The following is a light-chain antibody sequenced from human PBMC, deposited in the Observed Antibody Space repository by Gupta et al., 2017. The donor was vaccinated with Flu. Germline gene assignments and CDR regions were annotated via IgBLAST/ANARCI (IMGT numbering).Light chain of an antibody. CDR1: QGVSSS. CDR3: QQRSNWHRIT. J-gene: IGKJ5*01. Sequence: ERATLSCRASQGVSSSLGWYQQKPGQAPRLLIYDGSNRATGIPARFSGSGPGTEFTLTISSLEPEDFAVYYCQQRSNWHRITFGQGTRLEIK. CDR2: DGS. V-gene: IGKV3D-11*01.